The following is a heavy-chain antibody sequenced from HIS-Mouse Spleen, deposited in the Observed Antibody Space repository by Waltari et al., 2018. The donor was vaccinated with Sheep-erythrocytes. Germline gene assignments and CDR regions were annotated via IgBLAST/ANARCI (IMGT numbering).Heavy chain of an antibody. D-gene: IGHD1-1*01. Sequence: AASGFTFSSYSMNWVRQAPGKGLEGVSSISSSSSYIYDANSVKGRLTISRDNAKNSRYRQRNGLRAEDTAVYYCARDTGTDAFDIWGQGTMVTVSS. CDR3: ARDTGTDAFDI. J-gene: IGHJ3*02. CDR2: ISSSSSYI. CDR1: GFTFSSYS. V-gene: IGHV3-21*01.